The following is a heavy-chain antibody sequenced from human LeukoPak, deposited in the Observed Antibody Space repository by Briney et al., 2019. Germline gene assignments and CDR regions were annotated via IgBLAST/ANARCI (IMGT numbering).Heavy chain of an antibody. Sequence: PGGFLRLSCAASGFTFSSYSMNWVRQAPGKGLEWVSYISSSSSTIYYADSVKGRFTISRDNAKNSLYLQMNSLRAEDTAVYYCARDLLGIRGYFDYWGQGTLVTVSS. CDR2: ISSSSSTI. V-gene: IGHV3-48*01. D-gene: IGHD7-27*01. CDR3: ARDLLGIRGYFDY. CDR1: GFTFSSYS. J-gene: IGHJ4*02.